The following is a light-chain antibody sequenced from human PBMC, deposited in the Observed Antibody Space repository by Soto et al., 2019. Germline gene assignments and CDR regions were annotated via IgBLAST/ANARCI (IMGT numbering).Light chain of an antibody. CDR1: QSVSTY. CDR3: QQRRSWPPTIT. Sequence: DTVLTQSPATLSLSPGERATLSCRASQSVSTYLAWYQQRPGQAPRLLIYDASYRATDIPPRFSGSGSGTDFTLTISSLEPEEFAVYYCQQRRSWPPTITFGQGTRLEI. CDR2: DAS. V-gene: IGKV3-11*01. J-gene: IGKJ5*01.